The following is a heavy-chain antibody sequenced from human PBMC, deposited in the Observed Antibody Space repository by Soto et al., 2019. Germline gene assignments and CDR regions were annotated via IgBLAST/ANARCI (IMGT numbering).Heavy chain of an antibody. CDR2: LSGSGRNT. CDR1: GFTLSSHD. CDR3: AKNGLSSSPSAICS. D-gene: IGHD6-6*01. V-gene: IGHV3-23*01. Sequence: EGSLRLSGATSGFTLSSHDMSWVRQAPGKGLDWVSGLSGSGRNTYYADSVKVRFTISRDNSKNTMFLQMSSLRAEDTAVYDCAKNGLSSSPSAICSWGQGSLFTISS. J-gene: IGHJ5*02.